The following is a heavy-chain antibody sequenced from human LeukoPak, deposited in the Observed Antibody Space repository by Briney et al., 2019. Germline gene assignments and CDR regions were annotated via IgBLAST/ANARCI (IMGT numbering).Heavy chain of an antibody. CDR2: INQDGSEE. Sequence: GGSLRLSCAASGFTFSHYGMTWVRQAPGKGLGWVAQINQDGSEEYYMDSVKARFTISRDNAKNSVFLQMNSLRAEDTAVYYCVRDGGVSGYDLLDYWGQGTLVTVSS. D-gene: IGHD5-12*01. J-gene: IGHJ4*02. CDR1: GFTFSHYG. V-gene: IGHV3-7*01. CDR3: VRDGGVSGYDLLDY.